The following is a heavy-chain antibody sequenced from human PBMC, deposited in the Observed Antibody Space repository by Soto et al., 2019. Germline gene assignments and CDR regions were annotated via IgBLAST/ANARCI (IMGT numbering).Heavy chain of an antibody. CDR1: GDTFSS. J-gene: IGHJ4*02. Sequence: QVPLVQSGAEVKKPGASVKVSCKASGDTFSSIHWVRQAPGQGFEWMGIINPSGGITSYAERFEGRVTMTRDTSRTSVYMELSGLTSEDTAVYYCAGEMGRGVVSHFDDWGQGTPVTVHS. CDR3: AGEMGRGVVSHFDD. V-gene: IGHV1-46*03. D-gene: IGHD3-10*01. CDR2: INPSGGIT.